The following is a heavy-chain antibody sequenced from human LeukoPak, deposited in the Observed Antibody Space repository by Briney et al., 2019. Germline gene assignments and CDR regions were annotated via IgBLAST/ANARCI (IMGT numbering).Heavy chain of an antibody. V-gene: IGHV4-61*05. Sequence: SETLSLTCTVSGGSISSSSYYWGWIRQPPGKGLEWIGYIYYSGSTNYNPSLKSRVTISVDTSKNQFSLKLSSVTAADTAVYYCARQRLRWADIAVAGEIDYWGQGTLVTVSS. D-gene: IGHD6-19*01. CDR3: ARQRLRWADIAVAGEIDY. CDR1: GGSISSSSYY. J-gene: IGHJ4*02. CDR2: IYYSGST.